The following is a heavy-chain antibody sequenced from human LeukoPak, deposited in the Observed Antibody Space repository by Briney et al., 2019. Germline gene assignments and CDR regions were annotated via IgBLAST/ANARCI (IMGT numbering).Heavy chain of an antibody. V-gene: IGHV3-23*01. D-gene: IGHD6-13*01. CDR2: ISGSGGST. J-gene: IGHJ4*02. CDR1: GFTFSSYA. Sequence: GGSLRLSCATSGFTFSSYAMSWVRQAPGKGLEWVSVISGSGGSTYYADSVKGRFTIARDNSKNTLYLQMNSLRAEDTAVYYCARTGIVAADPYYFDYWGQGNLVTVSS. CDR3: ARTGIVAADPYYFDY.